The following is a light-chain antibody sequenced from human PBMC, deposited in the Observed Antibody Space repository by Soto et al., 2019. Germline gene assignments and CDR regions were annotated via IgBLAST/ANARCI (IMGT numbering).Light chain of an antibody. CDR3: CSYAGNYIYV. Sequence: QSVLTQPRAVSGSPGQSVTISCTGASSDVGGYNYVSWYQQHPGKAPKLMIYDVSKRPSGVPDRFSGSKSANTASLTISGLQAEDEADYYCCSYAGNYIYVFETGTKVTVL. J-gene: IGLJ1*01. CDR2: DVS. V-gene: IGLV2-11*01. CDR1: SSDVGGYNY.